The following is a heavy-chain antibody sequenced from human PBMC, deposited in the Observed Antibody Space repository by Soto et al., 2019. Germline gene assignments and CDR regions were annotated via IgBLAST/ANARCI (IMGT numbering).Heavy chain of an antibody. CDR2: ISYDGSNK. CDR3: AKDYDYGDYVGMDV. Sequence: GGSLRLSCAASGFTFSSYGMHWVRQAPGKGLEWVAVISYDGSNKYYADSVKGRFTISRDNSKNTLYLQMNSLRAEDTAVYYCAKDYDYGDYVGMDVWGQGTTVTVSS. V-gene: IGHV3-30*18. D-gene: IGHD4-17*01. CDR1: GFTFSSYG. J-gene: IGHJ6*02.